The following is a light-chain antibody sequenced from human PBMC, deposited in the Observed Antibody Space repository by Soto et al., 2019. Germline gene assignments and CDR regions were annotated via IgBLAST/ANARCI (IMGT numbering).Light chain of an antibody. J-gene: IGKJ3*01. CDR2: GAS. CDR1: QSVNSN. V-gene: IGKV3-15*01. CDR3: QQYNNWPFT. Sequence: PGERATLSCRASQSVNSNYLAWYQQKPGQAPRLLIYGASTRATGIPATFSGSGSGTEFTLTISSLQSEDFAVYYCQQYNNWPFTFGPGTKVDIK.